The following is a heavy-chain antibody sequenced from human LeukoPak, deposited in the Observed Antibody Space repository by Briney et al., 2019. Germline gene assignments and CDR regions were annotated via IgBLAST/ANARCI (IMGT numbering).Heavy chain of an antibody. Sequence: PSETLSLTCAVYGGSFSGYYWSWIRQPPGKGLEWIGEINHSGSTNYNPSLKSRVTISVDTSKNQFSLKLSSVTAADTAVYYCARAPDSSGPHDYWGQGTLVTVSS. CDR2: INHSGST. CDR3: ARAPDSSGPHDY. CDR1: GGSFSGYY. D-gene: IGHD3-22*01. J-gene: IGHJ4*02. V-gene: IGHV4-34*01.